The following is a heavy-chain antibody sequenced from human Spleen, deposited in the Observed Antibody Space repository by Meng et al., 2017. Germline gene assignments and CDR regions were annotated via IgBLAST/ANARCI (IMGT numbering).Heavy chain of an antibody. V-gene: IGHV3-21*04. Sequence: GESLKISCAASGFTFSYYSMNWVRQAPGKGLEWVSSISRSSSYIYYAVSVKGRFTISRDNAKNSLYLQMNSLRAEDTAVYYCAKDGEDCSGGSCYSHYYYGMDVWGQGTTVTVSS. CDR2: ISRSSSYI. D-gene: IGHD2-15*01. CDR3: AKDGEDCSGGSCYSHYYYGMDV. CDR1: GFTFSYYS. J-gene: IGHJ6*02.